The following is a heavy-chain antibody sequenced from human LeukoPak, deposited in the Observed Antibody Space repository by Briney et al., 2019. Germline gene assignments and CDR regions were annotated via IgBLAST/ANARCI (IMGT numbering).Heavy chain of an antibody. V-gene: IGHV4-59*08. D-gene: IGHD5-12*01. CDR1: GGSISSYY. J-gene: IGHJ5*02. Sequence: ASETLSLTCTASGGSISSYYWRRIRQPPGKGLEWIGYIYYSGSTNYNPSLKGRVTISVDTSKNQFSLKLSSVTAADTAVYYCARRLDGYNSQWFDPWGQGTLVTVSS. CDR2: IYYSGST. CDR3: ARRLDGYNSQWFDP.